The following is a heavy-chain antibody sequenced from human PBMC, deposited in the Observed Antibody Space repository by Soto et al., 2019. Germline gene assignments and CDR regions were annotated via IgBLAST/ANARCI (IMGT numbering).Heavy chain of an antibody. V-gene: IGHV4-30-2*01. D-gene: IGHD3-10*01. CDR1: GGSISSGGYS. Sequence: SETLSLTCAVSGGSISSGGYSWSWIRQPPGKGLEWIGYIYHSGSTYYNPSLKSRVTISVDTSKNQFSLKLSSVTAADTAVYYCARQILWFGELFPNYYYGMDVRGQGTTVTGSS. CDR3: ARQILWFGELFPNYYYGMDV. J-gene: IGHJ6*02. CDR2: IYHSGST.